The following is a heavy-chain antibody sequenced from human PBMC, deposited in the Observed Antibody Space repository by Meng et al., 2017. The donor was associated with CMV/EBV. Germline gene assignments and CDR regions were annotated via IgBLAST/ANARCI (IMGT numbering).Heavy chain of an antibody. V-gene: IGHV3-53*01. CDR2: IYSGGST. CDR1: GFTVSSNY. CDR3: AKEDPDY. J-gene: IGHJ4*02. Sequence: GESLKISCAASGFTVSSNYMSWVRQAPGKGLEWVSVIYSGGSTYYADSVKGRFTISRDNSKNTLYLQMNSLRAEDTAVYYCAKEDPDYWGQGTLVTVSS.